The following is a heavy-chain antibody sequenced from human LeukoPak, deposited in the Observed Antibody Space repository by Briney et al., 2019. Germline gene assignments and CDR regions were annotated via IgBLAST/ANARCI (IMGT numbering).Heavy chain of an antibody. CDR1: GYTFTSYD. CDR3: ARSVSSSYSSSWYLDYYYMDV. V-gene: IGHV1-8*03. D-gene: IGHD6-13*01. J-gene: IGHJ6*03. Sequence: EASVKVSCKASGYTFTSYDINWVRQATGQGLEWMGWMNPNSGNTGYAQKFQGRVTITRNTSISTAYMELSSLRSEDTAVYYCARSVSSSYSSSWYLDYYYMDVWGKGTTVTVSS. CDR2: MNPNSGNT.